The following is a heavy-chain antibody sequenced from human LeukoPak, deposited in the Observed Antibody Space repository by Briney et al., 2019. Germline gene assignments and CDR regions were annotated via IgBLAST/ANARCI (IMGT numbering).Heavy chain of an antibody. V-gene: IGHV4-34*01. Sequence: SETLSLTCAVYSWSCSPYYWSWIGQPPGKGLEWIGEINHSGSTNYNPSLKSRVTISVDTSKNQFSLRLSSVTAADTAVYYCARGGVYCGGDCYVDYWGQGTLVTVSS. CDR1: SWSCSPYY. CDR2: INHSGST. CDR3: ARGGVYCGGDCYVDY. D-gene: IGHD2-21*02. J-gene: IGHJ4*02.